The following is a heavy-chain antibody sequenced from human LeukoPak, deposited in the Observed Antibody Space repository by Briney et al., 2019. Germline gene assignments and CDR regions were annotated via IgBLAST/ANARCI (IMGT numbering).Heavy chain of an antibody. CDR2: IYYSGST. D-gene: IGHD3-16*01. V-gene: IGHV4-59*01. CDR1: GGSFSSYY. CDR3: ARVITVRGVIFDY. J-gene: IGHJ4*02. Sequence: SETLSLTCTVSGGSFSSYYWSWIRQPPGKGLEWIGYIYYSGSTNYDPSLKSRITMSVDTSKNQFSLTLSSVTAADTAVYYCARVITVRGVIFDYWGQGTLVTVSS.